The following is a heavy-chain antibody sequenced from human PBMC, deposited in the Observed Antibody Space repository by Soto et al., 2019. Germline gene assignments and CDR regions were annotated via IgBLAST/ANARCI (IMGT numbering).Heavy chain of an antibody. Sequence: QVQLVQSGAEVKKPGASVKVSCKASGYTFTSYDINWVRQATGQGLEWMGWMNPNSGNTGYAQKFQGRVXXTXNTXISPAYMELSSLRSEDTAVYYCARVRSIAARPGGYWGQGTLVTVSS. CDR2: MNPNSGNT. V-gene: IGHV1-8*01. D-gene: IGHD6-6*01. CDR1: GYTFTSYD. CDR3: ARVRSIAARPGGY. J-gene: IGHJ4*02.